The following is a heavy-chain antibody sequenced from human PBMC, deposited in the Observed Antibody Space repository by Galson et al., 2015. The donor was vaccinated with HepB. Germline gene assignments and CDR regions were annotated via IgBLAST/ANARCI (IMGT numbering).Heavy chain of an antibody. V-gene: IGHV1-18*01. Sequence: SVKVSCKASGSTFTSYGISWVRQAPGQGLEWMGWISAYNGNTNYAQKLQGRVTMTTDTSTSTAYMELRSLRSDDTAVYYCARDRDDSWFGRDDAFDIWGQGTMVTVSS. J-gene: IGHJ3*02. CDR1: GSTFTSYG. CDR3: ARDRDDSWFGRDDAFDI. CDR2: ISAYNGNT. D-gene: IGHD3-10*01.